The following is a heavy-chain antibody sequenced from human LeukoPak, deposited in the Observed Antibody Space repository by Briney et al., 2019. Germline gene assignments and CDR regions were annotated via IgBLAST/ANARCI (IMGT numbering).Heavy chain of an antibody. Sequence: GGSLRLSCAASGLTFSGYSMNWVRQAPGKGLEWVAVMSYDGSNTYYGDSVRGRFTISRDNSKNMVYLQMNSLRVEDTAVYCCARGVTTERYNWIDPWGQGTLVTVSS. J-gene: IGHJ5*02. CDR3: ARGVTTERYNWIDP. CDR2: MSYDGSNT. CDR1: GLTFSGYS. V-gene: IGHV3-30*03. D-gene: IGHD4-11*01.